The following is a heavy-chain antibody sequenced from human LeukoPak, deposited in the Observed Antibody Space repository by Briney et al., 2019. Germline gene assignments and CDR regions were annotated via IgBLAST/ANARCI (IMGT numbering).Heavy chain of an antibody. CDR3: AKCRGYSYGYDSIEWFDP. D-gene: IGHD5-18*01. CDR2: ISGSGGST. V-gene: IGHV3-23*01. CDR1: GFTFSSYA. J-gene: IGHJ5*02. Sequence: GGSLRLSCAASGFTFSSYAMSWVRQAPGKGLEWVSAISGSGGSTYYADSVKARFTISRDNSKNTLYLQMNSLRAEHTAVYYCAKCRGYSYGYDSIEWFDPWGQGTLVTVSS.